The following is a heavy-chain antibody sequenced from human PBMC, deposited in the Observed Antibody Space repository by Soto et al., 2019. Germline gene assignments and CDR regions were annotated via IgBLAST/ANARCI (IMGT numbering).Heavy chain of an antibody. CDR3: ARVSGSYYYGMDV. Sequence: SETLSLTCAVSGGSISSGAYSWSWIRQPPGKGLEWVGYIYHSGSTYYNPSLKSRVTISVDRSKNRFSLNLNSVTAADTAVYYYARVSGSYYYGMDVWGQGTTVTVSS. CDR1: GGSISSGAYS. D-gene: IGHD1-26*01. V-gene: IGHV4-30-2*01. J-gene: IGHJ6*02. CDR2: IYHSGST.